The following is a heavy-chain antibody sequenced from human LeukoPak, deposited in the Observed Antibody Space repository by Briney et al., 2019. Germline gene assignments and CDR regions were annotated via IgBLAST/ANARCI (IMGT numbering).Heavy chain of an antibody. CDR2: IYYSGST. V-gene: IGHV4-59*08. CDR3: ACLSVVVTAKSAFDI. D-gene: IGHD2-21*02. CDR1: GGSISSYY. J-gene: IGHJ3*02. Sequence: SETLSLTCTVSGGSISSYYWSWIRQPPGKGLEWIGYIYYSGSTNYNPSLKSRVTISVDTSKNQFSLKLSSVTAADTAVYYCACLSVVVTAKSAFDIWGQGTMVTVSS.